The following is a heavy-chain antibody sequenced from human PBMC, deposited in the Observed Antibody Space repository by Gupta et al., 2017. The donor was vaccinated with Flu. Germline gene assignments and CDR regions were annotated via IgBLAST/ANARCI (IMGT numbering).Heavy chain of an antibody. CDR3: ARGLNFDV. V-gene: IGHV3-66*02. CDR1: GFTVGGNF. J-gene: IGHJ3*01. CDR2: IYAGGNT. Sequence: EVQLLDSGGGLVQPEKSLRLSCAVSGFTVGGNFMTWVRQTPGRGLECVSGIYAGGNTYYSDSVKGRFTISRDNSKNTVYLQMNSLRDDDTAVYYCARGLNFDVWGQGTTVTVSS.